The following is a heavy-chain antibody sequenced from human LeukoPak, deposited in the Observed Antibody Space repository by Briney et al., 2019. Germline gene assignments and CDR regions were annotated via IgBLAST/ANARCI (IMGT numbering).Heavy chain of an antibody. D-gene: IGHD2-2*01. CDR3: ARDQCSTTSCYRAFDI. V-gene: IGHV3-64*01. J-gene: IGHJ3*02. CDR1: GFTFSSYP. Sequence: PGGSLRLSCAASGFTFSSYPMHWVRQAPEKGLEYVSAISSNGGSTYYANSVRGRFTISRDNSKNTLYLQMGSLRAEDMAVYYCARDQCSTTSCYRAFDIWGQGTMVTVSS. CDR2: ISSNGGST.